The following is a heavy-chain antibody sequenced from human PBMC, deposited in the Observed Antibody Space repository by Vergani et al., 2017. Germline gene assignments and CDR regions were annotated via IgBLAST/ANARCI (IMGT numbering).Heavy chain of an antibody. D-gene: IGHD4-17*01. Sequence: QVQLQESGPGLVKPSETLSLTCTVSGGSISSYYWSWIRQPPGKGLEWIGYIYYSGSTNYNPPLKSRVTISVDTSKNQFSLKLSSVTAADTAVYYCARVGGDYTLHYFYYYMDVWGKGP. CDR3: ARVGGDYTLHYFYYYMDV. CDR2: IYYSGST. CDR1: GGSISSYY. J-gene: IGHJ6*03. V-gene: IGHV4-59*01.